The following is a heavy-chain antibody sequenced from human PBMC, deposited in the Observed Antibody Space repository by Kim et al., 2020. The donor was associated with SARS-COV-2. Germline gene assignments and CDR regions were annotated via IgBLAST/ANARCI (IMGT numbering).Heavy chain of an antibody. D-gene: IGHD5-12*01. Sequence: SETLSLTCAVYGGSFSGYYWSWIRQPPGKGLEWIGEINHSGSTNYNPSLKSRVTISVDTSKNQFSLKLSSVTAADTAVYYCARGFRGRWLHKLIGEREATYYFDYWGQGTLVTVSS. CDR2: INHSGST. CDR3: ARGFRGRWLHKLIGEREATYYFDY. J-gene: IGHJ4*02. CDR1: GGSFSGYY. V-gene: IGHV4-34*01.